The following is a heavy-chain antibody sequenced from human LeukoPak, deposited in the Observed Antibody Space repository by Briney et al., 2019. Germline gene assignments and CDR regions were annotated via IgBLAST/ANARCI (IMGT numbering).Heavy chain of an antibody. CDR2: IYTSGST. V-gene: IGHV4-61*02. Sequence: SETLSLTCTVSGGSISSGSYYWSWIRQPAGKELEWIGRIYTSGSTNYNPSLKSRVTISVDTSKNQFSLKLSSVTAADTAVYYCARTSSGYYFGYWGQGTLVTVSS. CDR1: GGSISSGSYY. CDR3: ARTSSGYYFGY. J-gene: IGHJ4*02. D-gene: IGHD3-22*01.